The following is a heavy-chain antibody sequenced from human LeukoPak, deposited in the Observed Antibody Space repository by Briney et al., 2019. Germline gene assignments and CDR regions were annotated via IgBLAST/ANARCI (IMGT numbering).Heavy chain of an antibody. Sequence: SETLSLTCTVSGSTISSSSYYWRWIRQPPGKGLVWVGRICYSGSTYYNPSLKSRATISVDTSKNQSSLKLSSVTAADTAVYYCARGESSSENWFDPWGQGTLVTVSS. V-gene: IGHV4-39*01. CDR1: GSTISSSSYY. CDR3: ARGESSSENWFDP. CDR2: ICYSGST. D-gene: IGHD6-6*01. J-gene: IGHJ5*02.